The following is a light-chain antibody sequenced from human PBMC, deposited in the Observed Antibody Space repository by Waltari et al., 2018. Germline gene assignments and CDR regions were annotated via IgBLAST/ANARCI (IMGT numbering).Light chain of an antibody. Sequence: GERATLSCRTSQSVNSYLAWYQHKPGQAPRLLIYDASNRATGIPARFSGSGSGTDFTLTISSLEPDDFALYYCQQRFTWPSITFGQGTRLEIK. CDR3: QQRFTWPSIT. V-gene: IGKV3-11*01. CDR2: DAS. CDR1: QSVNSY. J-gene: IGKJ5*01.